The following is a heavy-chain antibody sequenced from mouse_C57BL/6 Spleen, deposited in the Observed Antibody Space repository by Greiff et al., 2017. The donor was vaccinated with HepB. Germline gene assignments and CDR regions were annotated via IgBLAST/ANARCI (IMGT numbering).Heavy chain of an antibody. CDR2: INPSSGYT. V-gene: IGHV1-7*01. CDR1: GYTFTSYW. J-gene: IGHJ2*01. D-gene: IGHD4-1*01. Sequence: VMLVESGAELAKPGASVKLSCKASGYTFTSYWMHWVKQRPGQGLEWIGYINPSSGYTKYNQKFKDKATLTADTSSSTAYMQLSSLTYEDSAVYYCARNWDYWGQGTTLTVSS. CDR3: ARNWDY.